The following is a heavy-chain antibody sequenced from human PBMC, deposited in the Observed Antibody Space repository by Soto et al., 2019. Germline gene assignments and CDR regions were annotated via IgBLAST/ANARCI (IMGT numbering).Heavy chain of an antibody. CDR3: ARPLGYCSSTSCQYDY. V-gene: IGHV1-69*01. D-gene: IGHD2-2*01. Sequence: QVQLVQSGAEVKKPGSSVKVSCKASGGTFSSYAISWVRQAPGQGLEWMGGIIPIFGTANYAQKFQGRVTLTADEATSTADVELSSLRSEDTAVYYCARPLGYCSSTSCQYDYWGQGTLVTVSS. CDR2: IIPIFGTA. CDR1: GGTFSSYA. J-gene: IGHJ4*02.